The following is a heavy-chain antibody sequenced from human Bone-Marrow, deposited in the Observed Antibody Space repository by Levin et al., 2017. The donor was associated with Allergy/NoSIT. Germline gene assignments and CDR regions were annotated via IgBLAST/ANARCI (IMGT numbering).Heavy chain of an antibody. J-gene: IGHJ4*02. CDR2: ISYDGSRK. Sequence: PGGSLRLSCAASGFTSSAYAMHWVRQAPGKGLEWVAAISYDGSRKYYGDSVKGRFTISRDNSRNSLSLQMSSLRGDDTAVYYCAKGGINYSSWGGYPMIDSWGQGTLVTVSS. CDR1: GFTSSAYA. V-gene: IGHV3-30*18. CDR3: AKGGINYSSWGGYPMIDS. D-gene: IGHD3-3*01.